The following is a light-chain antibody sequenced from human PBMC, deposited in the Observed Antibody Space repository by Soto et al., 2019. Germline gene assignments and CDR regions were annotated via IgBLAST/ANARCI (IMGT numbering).Light chain of an antibody. CDR1: QSVSSN. Sequence: EIVMTQSPATLSVSPGERATLSCRASQSVSSNLAWYQQKPGQAPRLLIYGASTRASGIPARFSGSGSGTEFTLTISSLQSEDFAVXXXXHYNNWPRTFGQGTKVEIK. J-gene: IGKJ1*01. V-gene: IGKV3-15*01. CDR3: XHYNNWPRT. CDR2: GAS.